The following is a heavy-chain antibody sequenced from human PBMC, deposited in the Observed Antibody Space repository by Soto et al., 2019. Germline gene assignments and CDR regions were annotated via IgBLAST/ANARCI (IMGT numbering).Heavy chain of an antibody. CDR1: GRSFIGYY. J-gene: IGHJ6*01. CDR2: INHSGST. D-gene: IGHD2-2*03. V-gene: IGHV4-34*01. Sequence: SETLSLTFAVYGRSFIGYYWTWIRQPPGTGLEWIGEINHSGSTNYNPSLKSRVTISVDTSKNQFSLKLTSVTAADTAVYYCARLNGYCISTNCHGYYGMDVWGQGTTVT. CDR3: ARLNGYCISTNCHGYYGMDV.